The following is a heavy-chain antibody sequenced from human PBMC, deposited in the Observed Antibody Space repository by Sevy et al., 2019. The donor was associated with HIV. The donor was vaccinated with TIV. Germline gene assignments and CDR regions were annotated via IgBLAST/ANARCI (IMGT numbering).Heavy chain of an antibody. CDR1: GGTFSSYA. CDR3: ARDRVHHIVVVPAATGFYYYGMDV. J-gene: IGHJ6*02. D-gene: IGHD2-2*01. V-gene: IGHV1-69*13. Sequence: ASVKVSCKASGGTFSSYAISWVRQAPGQGLEWMGGIIPIFGTANCAQKFQGRVTITADESTSTAYMELSSLRSEDTAVYYCARDRVHHIVVVPAATGFYYYGMDVWGQGTTVTVSS. CDR2: IIPIFGTA.